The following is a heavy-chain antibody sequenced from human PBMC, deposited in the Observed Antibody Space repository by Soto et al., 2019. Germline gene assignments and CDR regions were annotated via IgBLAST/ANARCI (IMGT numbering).Heavy chain of an antibody. D-gene: IGHD6-13*01. V-gene: IGHV3-48*03. CDR1: GFTFSSYE. Sequence: QPGGSLRLSCAASGFTFSSYEMNWVRQAPGKGLEWVSYISSSGSTIYYADSVKGRFTISRDNAKNSLYLQMNSLRAEDTAVYYCARIAAAGRWLGPIGNAFDIWGQGTMVTVSS. J-gene: IGHJ3*02. CDR3: ARIAAAGRWLGPIGNAFDI. CDR2: ISSSGSTI.